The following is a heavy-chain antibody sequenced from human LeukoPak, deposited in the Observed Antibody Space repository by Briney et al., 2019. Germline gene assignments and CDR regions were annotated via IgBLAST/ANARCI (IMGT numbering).Heavy chain of an antibody. CDR3: ARDLQSLAAGFDY. D-gene: IGHD6-19*01. Sequence: GGSLRLSCAASGFTFSDYYMSWIRQAPGKGLECVSYISSRCSTIYYADSVKGRFTISRDNAKKSLYLQMNSLRAEDTAVYYCARDLQSLAAGFDYWGQGTLVTVSS. CDR2: ISSRCSTI. V-gene: IGHV3-11*04. CDR1: GFTFSDYY. J-gene: IGHJ4*02.